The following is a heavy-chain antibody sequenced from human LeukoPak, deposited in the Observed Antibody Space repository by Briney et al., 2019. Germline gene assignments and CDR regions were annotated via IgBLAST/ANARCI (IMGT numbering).Heavy chain of an antibody. CDR1: GFTFSSYE. CDR2: ISSSGSTI. V-gene: IGHV3-48*03. D-gene: IGHD5-18*01. CDR3: AREPRSGYSYGFFDY. Sequence: QPGGSLRLSCAASGFTFSSYEMNWVRQAPGKGLEWVSYISSSGSTIYYADSVKGRFTISRDNAKNSLYLQMNRLRAQDTAVYYCAREPRSGYSYGFFDYWGQGTLVTVSS. J-gene: IGHJ4*02.